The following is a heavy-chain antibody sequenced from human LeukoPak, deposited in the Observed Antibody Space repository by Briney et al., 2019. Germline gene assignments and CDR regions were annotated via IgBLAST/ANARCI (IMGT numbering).Heavy chain of an antibody. CDR3: ARDDRGGNLGY. D-gene: IGHD3-16*01. V-gene: IGHV4-59*01. Sequence: SETLSLTCTVSGGSMSSYRWSWIRQPPGKGLEWIGYIYKSGSTNYNPSLRSRVTISLDTSKNQFSLKLNSVTAADTAVYYCARDDRGGNLGYWGQGTLVTVSS. CDR2: IYKSGST. CDR1: GGSMSSYR. J-gene: IGHJ4*02.